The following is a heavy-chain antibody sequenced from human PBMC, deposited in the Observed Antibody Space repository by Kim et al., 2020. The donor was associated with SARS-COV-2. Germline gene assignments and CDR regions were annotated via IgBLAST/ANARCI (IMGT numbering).Heavy chain of an antibody. J-gene: IGHJ5*02. D-gene: IGHD3-3*01. Sequence: GGSLRLSCAGSGFTFSSYGMHWVRQAPGKGLVWVSHINSDGSDTSYADSVKGRFTISRDNAKNTVYLQMNSLRVDDTAVYYCARDKGITIFGWMFDPWG. CDR2: INSDGSDT. CDR1: GFTFSSYG. CDR3: ARDKGITIFGWMFDP. V-gene: IGHV3-74*01.